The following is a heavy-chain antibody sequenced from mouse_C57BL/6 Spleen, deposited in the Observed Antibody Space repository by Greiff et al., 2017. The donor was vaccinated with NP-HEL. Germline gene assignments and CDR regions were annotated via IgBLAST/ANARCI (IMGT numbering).Heavy chain of an antibody. J-gene: IGHJ1*03. D-gene: IGHD2-5*01. CDR3: ARGSNYWYFDV. CDR2: INPYNGDT. Sequence: DVQLQESGPELVKPGDSVKISCKASGYSFTGYFMNWVMQSHGKSLEWIGRINPYNGDTFYNQKFKGKATLTVDKSSSTAHMELRSLTSEDSAVYYCARGSNYWYFDVWGTGTTVTVSS. CDR1: GYSFTGYF. V-gene: IGHV1-20*01.